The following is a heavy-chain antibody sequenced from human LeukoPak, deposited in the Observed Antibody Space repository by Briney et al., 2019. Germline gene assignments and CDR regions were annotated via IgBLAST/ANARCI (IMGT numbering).Heavy chain of an antibody. J-gene: IGHJ4*02. CDR2: FYHSGST. V-gene: IGHV4-38-2*02. CDR1: GYFIRSGFY. Sequence: SETLSLTCTVSGYFIRSGFYWGWIRQPPGKGLEWIGSFYHSGSTYYNPSLKSRVTISVDTSKNQFSLKLSSVTAADTAVYYCARVRTGDFFDYWGQGTLVTVSS. D-gene: IGHD7-27*01. CDR3: ARVRTGDFFDY.